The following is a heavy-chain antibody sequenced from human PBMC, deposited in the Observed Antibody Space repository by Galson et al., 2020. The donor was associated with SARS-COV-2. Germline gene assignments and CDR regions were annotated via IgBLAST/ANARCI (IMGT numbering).Heavy chain of an antibody. CDR1: GFTFDDYA. CDR2: ISWNSGSI. D-gene: IGHD3-22*01. V-gene: IGHV3-9*01. J-gene: IGHJ4*02. Sequence: SLKISCAASGFTFDDYAMHWVRQAPGKGLEWVSGISWNSGSIGYADSVKGRFTISRDNAKNSLYLQMNSLRAEDTALYYCAADSSGYYVFSGGYWGQGTLVTVSS. CDR3: AADSSGYYVFSGGY.